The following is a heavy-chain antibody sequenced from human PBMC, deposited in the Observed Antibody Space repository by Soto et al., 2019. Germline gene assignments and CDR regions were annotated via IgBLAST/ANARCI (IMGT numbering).Heavy chain of an antibody. CDR2: ISYDGNYQ. Sequence: QVQLVESGGGVVQPGGSLRLSCAASGFTFSNYGVHWVRQAPGSGLEWVALISYDGNYQYYADAVKGRFAISRDNSKDTLDLEMTSLRSEDTAIYYCAKDRRVRDGLDVWGQGTTVTVSS. V-gene: IGHV3-30*18. CDR3: AKDRRVRDGLDV. D-gene: IGHD3-10*01. J-gene: IGHJ6*02. CDR1: GFTFSNYG.